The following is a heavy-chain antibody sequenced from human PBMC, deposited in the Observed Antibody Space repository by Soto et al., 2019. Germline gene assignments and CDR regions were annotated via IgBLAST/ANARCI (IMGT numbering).Heavy chain of an antibody. J-gene: IGHJ4*02. CDR1: GGSISSGGYY. V-gene: IGHV4-31*03. CDR2: IYYRWTT. CDR3: AGRDVDTTRVGNDY. Sequence: QVHLQESGPGLVKPSQTLALTCTVSGGSISSGGYYWYWVRQHPEKGLEWIGFIYYRWTTYYTPSLKSRVTMSVDTSKKQWSLKRRAVTAADTSVWYCAGRDVDTTRVGNDYWGQGRLVAVSS. D-gene: IGHD5-18*01.